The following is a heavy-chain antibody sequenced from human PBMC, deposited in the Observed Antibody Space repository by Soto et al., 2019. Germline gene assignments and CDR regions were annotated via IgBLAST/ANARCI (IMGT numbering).Heavy chain of an antibody. V-gene: IGHV4-34*01. CDR2: INHSGST. CDR3: ARGTEYSSDLYDY. J-gene: IGHJ4*02. CDR1: GGSFSGYY. D-gene: IGHD6-19*01. Sequence: SETLSLTCAVYGGSFSGYYWSWIRQPPGKGLEWIGEINHSGSTNYNPSLKSRVTISVDTSKNQFSLKLSSVTAADTAVYYCARGTEYSSDLYDYWGQGTLVTVSS.